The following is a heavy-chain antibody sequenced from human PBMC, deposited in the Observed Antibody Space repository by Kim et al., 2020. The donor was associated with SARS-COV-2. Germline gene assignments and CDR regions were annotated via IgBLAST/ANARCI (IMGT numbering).Heavy chain of an antibody. V-gene: IGHV4-59*12. CDR1: GGPISGYY. Sequence: SETLSLTCSVSGGPISGYYWSWIRQPPGKGLEWIGYSHYSGSTDYNPSLKSRVTISVDTSMNQFFLKLNSLTAADTAMYYCARDRLPGGGVRYFDYWGQGTLVTVSS. CDR2: SHYSGST. J-gene: IGHJ4*02. CDR3: ARDRLPGGGVRYFDY. D-gene: IGHD3-16*01.